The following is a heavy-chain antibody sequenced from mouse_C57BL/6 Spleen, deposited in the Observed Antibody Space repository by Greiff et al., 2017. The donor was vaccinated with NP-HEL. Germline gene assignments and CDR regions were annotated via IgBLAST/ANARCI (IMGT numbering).Heavy chain of an antibody. CDR1: GYTFTSYW. CDR2: IDPSDSYT. D-gene: IGHD3-3*01. J-gene: IGHJ1*03. V-gene: IGHV1-50*01. Sequence: QVQLQQPGAELVKPGASVKLSCKASGYTFTSYWMQWVKQRPGQGLEWIGEIDPSDSYTNYNQKFKGKATLTVDTSSSTAYMQLSSLTSEDSAVYYCARKRGTYWYFDVWGTGTTVTVSS. CDR3: ARKRGTYWYFDV.